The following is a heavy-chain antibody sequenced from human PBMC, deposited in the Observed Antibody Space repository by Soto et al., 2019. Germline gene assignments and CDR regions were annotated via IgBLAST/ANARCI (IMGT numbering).Heavy chain of an antibody. J-gene: IGHJ6*02. CDR3: ARSGYSYGEKYYGMDV. CDR2: IIPILGIA. Sequence: QVKLVQSGAEVKKPGSSVKVSCKASGGTFSSYTSSWVRQAPGQGLEWMGRIIPILGIANYAQKFQGRVTITADKSTSTAYMELSSLRSEDTAVYYCARSGYSYGEKYYGMDVWGQGTTVTVSS. CDR1: GGTFSSYT. D-gene: IGHD5-18*01. V-gene: IGHV1-69*02.